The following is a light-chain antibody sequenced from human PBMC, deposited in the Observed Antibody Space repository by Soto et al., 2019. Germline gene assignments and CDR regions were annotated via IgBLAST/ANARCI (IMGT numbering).Light chain of an antibody. V-gene: IGKV1-17*01. J-gene: IGKJ4*02. CDR1: QAIISG. CDR2: AAS. CDR3: LQHNSYPPT. Sequence: IQMTHSPSSLSGSVLYRVTITFLASQAIISGLAWYQQKPGKAPKRLIYAASTLQSGVPSRFSGSGSGTDFTLTISSLQPEDFATYFCLQHNSYPPTFGGGTKVDIK.